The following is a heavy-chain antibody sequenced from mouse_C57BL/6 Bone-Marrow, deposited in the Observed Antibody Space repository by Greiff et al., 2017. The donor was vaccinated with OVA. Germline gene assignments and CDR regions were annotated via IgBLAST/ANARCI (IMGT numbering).Heavy chain of an antibody. CDR3: TRGGDYGYFDY. CDR1: GYTFTDYE. D-gene: IGHD2-4*01. CDR2: IDPETGGT. V-gene: IGHV1-15*01. J-gene: IGHJ2*01. Sequence: QVQLQQSGAELVRPGASVTLSCKASGYTFTDYEMHWVKQTPVHGLEWIGAIDPETGGTAYNQKFKGKAILTADKSSSTAYMELRSLTSEDSAVYYCTRGGDYGYFDYWGQGTTLTVSS.